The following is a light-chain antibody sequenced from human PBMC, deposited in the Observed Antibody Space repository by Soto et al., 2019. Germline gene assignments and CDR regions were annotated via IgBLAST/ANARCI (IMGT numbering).Light chain of an antibody. J-gene: IGKJ1*01. Sequence: VMTQSPSTLSVSPGERVTISCRASQGVCVDVAWYQQKPCQAPRLLLYITSTRASGVPARFSGSGSGTEFTLTIISLESDDVALYFCQEYNDWPLRTFGRGTKVDIK. CDR2: ITS. V-gene: IGKV3-15*01. CDR3: QEYNDWPLRT. CDR1: QGVCVD.